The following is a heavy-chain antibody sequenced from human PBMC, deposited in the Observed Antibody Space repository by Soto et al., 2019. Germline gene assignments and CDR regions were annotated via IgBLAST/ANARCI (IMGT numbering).Heavy chain of an antibody. J-gene: IGHJ4*02. CDR1: GYTFTSYY. Sequence: ASVKDSCKATGYTFTSYYMHWVRQAPGQGLEWMGIINPSGGSTSYAQKFQCRVTMTRDTSTSTVYMELSSLRSEDTAVYYCARDITVPSRVSRFDYWGQGTLVTVSS. D-gene: IGHD4-17*01. CDR3: ARDITVPSRVSRFDY. V-gene: IGHV1-46*01. CDR2: INPSGGST.